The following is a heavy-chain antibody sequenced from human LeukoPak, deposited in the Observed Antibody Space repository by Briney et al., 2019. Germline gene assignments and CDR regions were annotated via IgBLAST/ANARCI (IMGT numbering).Heavy chain of an antibody. V-gene: IGHV3-23*01. D-gene: IGHD6-19*01. Sequence: PGGSLRLSCAASGFTFDDYGMSWVRQAPGKGLEWVSAISGSGGSTYYADSVKGRFTISRDNSKNTLYLQMNSLRAEDTAVYYCAGQAGPFDYWGQGTLVTVSS. J-gene: IGHJ4*02. CDR3: AGQAGPFDY. CDR2: ISGSGGST. CDR1: GFTFDDYG.